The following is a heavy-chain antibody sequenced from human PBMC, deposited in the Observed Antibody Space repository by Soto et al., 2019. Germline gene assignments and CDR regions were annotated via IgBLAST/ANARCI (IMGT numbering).Heavy chain of an antibody. CDR3: ARAGTTMVRGVISGWFDP. J-gene: IGHJ5*02. Sequence: SETLSLTCTVSGGSIGGYYGSWIRQPPGKGLEWIGYIYYSGSTNYNPSLKSRVTISVDTSKNQFSLKLSSVTAADTAVYYCARAGTTMVRGVISGWFDPWGQGTLVTVSS. D-gene: IGHD3-10*01. V-gene: IGHV4-59*01. CDR2: IYYSGST. CDR1: GGSIGGYY.